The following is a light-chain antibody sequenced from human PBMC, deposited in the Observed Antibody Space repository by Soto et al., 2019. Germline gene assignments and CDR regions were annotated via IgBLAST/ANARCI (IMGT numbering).Light chain of an antibody. V-gene: IGKV3-11*01. CDR3: QQRSNWPWT. Sequence: EIVLTQSPATLSLSPGERVTLSCRASQSVSSYLAWYQQKPGQPPRLLIYDASNSATGIPARFSGSWSGTDFTLTISSLDPEDFAVYYCQQRSNWPWTFGQGTKVEIK. J-gene: IGKJ1*01. CDR1: QSVSSY. CDR2: DAS.